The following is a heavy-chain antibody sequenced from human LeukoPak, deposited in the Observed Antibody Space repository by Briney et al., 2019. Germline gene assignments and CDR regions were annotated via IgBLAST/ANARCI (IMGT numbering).Heavy chain of an antibody. CDR1: GYTFTSYY. Sequence: SCKASGYTFTSYYMHWVRQAPGKGLEWVAVIWYGGSNKYYADSVKGRFTISRDNSKNTLYLQMNSLRAEDTAVYYCAKEAGREGKYYFDYWGQGTLVTVSS. D-gene: IGHD6-13*01. CDR2: IWYGGSNK. CDR3: AKEAGREGKYYFDY. V-gene: IGHV3-33*06. J-gene: IGHJ4*02.